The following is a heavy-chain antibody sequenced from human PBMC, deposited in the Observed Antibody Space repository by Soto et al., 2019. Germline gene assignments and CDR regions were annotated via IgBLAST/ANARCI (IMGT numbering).Heavy chain of an antibody. D-gene: IGHD5-12*01. J-gene: IGHJ4*02. CDR2: IYYSGST. Sequence: PSETLSLTCTVSGGSISSYYWSWIRQPPGQGLEWIGYIYYSGSTNYNPSLKSRVTISVETSKNQFSLKLSSVTAADTAVYYCARDHIGSFDYWGQGTLVTVSS. V-gene: IGHV4-59*01. CDR3: ARDHIGSFDY. CDR1: GGSISSYY.